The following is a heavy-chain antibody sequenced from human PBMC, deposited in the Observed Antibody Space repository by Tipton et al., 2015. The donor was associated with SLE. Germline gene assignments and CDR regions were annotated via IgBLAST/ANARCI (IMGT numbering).Heavy chain of an antibody. CDR1: GYTFTSYY. CDR3: ATLVDSNPSYYAMDV. Sequence: QSGAEVKKPGASVKVSCKASGYTFTSYYIHWVRRAPGQGLEWMGIINPSGGRTSYAQKFQGRVTMTRDTSTSTVYMDLSSLRSEDTAVYYCATLVDSNPSYYAMDVCGQGTTVTVSS. CDR2: INPSGGRT. J-gene: IGHJ6*02. D-gene: IGHD2-21*01. V-gene: IGHV1-46*01.